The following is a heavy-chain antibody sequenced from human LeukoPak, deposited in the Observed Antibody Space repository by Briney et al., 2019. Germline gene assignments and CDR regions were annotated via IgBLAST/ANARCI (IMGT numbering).Heavy chain of an antibody. V-gene: IGHV4-38-2*02. CDR1: GYSISSGYY. CDR3: ARIREADYDYVWGSYYYYFDY. J-gene: IGHJ4*02. Sequence: SETLSLTCTVSGYSISSGYYWGWIRQPPGKGLEWIGSIYYSGSTYYNPSLKSRVTISVDTSKNQFSLKLSSVTAADTAVYYCARIREADYDYVWGSYYYYFDYWGQGTLVTVSS. D-gene: IGHD3-16*01. CDR2: IYYSGST.